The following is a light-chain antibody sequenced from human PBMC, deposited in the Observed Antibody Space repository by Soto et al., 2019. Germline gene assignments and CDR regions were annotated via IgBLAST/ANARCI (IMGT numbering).Light chain of an antibody. Sequence: QLVLTQSSSASASLGSSVKLTCTLSSGHSSYIIAWHQQQPGKAPRYLMKLEGSGSYNKGSGVPDRFSGSRSGADRYLTISNVQSQDEADYYCETWDSNSRVFGGGTKLTVL. J-gene: IGLJ3*02. CDR3: ETWDSNSRV. CDR2: LEGSGSY. CDR1: SGHSSYI. V-gene: IGLV4-60*03.